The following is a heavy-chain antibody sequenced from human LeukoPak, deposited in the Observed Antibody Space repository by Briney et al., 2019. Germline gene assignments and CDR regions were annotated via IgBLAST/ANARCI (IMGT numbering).Heavy chain of an antibody. CDR3: ARLYDISGYYFDY. D-gene: IGHD3-22*01. V-gene: IGHV4-39*01. J-gene: IGHJ4*02. Sequence: RPSETLSLTCTVSGGSISSSSYYWGWIRQPPGKGLEWIGSLSYSGSTSYYPSLESRLTISVDTSKNQLSLKLSSVTAADTAVCYCARLYDISGYYFDYWGQGTLVTVSS. CDR2: LSYSGST. CDR1: GGSISSSSYY.